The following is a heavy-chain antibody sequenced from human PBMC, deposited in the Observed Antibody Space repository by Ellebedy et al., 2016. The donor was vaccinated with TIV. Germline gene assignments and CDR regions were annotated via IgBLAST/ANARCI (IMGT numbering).Heavy chain of an antibody. J-gene: IGHJ4*02. CDR1: GYILTELS. CDR2: FDPEDGET. Sequence: ASVKVSCXVSGYILTELSMHWVRQAPGKGLEWMGGFDPEDGETVYTQRFQGRVTMTEDTSTDTAYMELSSLRSEDTAVYYCATGLLSGGPVAVASFRRWGQGTLATVSS. V-gene: IGHV1-24*01. D-gene: IGHD2-21*01. CDR3: ATGLLSGGPVAVASFRR.